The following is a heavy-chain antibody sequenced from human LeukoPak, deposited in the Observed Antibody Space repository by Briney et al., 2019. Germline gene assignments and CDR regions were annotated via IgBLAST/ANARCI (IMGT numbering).Heavy chain of an antibody. CDR3: AKGGGSSCYSPSDY. CDR1: GFTFSNHG. D-gene: IGHD2-15*01. J-gene: IGHJ4*02. Sequence: GGSLRLSCAASGFTFSNHGMHWVRQAPGKGLEWVANIWYDGSQEYYADTVKGRFTISRDISKNTLYLQMNSLRAEDTAVYYCAKGGGSSCYSPSDYWGQGTLVTVSS. V-gene: IGHV3-33*06. CDR2: IWYDGSQE.